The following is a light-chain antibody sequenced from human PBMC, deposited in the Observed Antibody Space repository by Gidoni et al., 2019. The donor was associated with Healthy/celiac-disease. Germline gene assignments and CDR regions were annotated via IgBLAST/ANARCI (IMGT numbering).Light chain of an antibody. J-gene: IGLJ3*02. CDR1: SGINVGTYR. V-gene: IGLV5-45*02. CDR2: YKSVSDK. CDR3: MIWHSSAWV. Sequence: QAVLTQPSSLSASPGASASLTCTIRSGINVGTYRIYWYQQKPGSPPQYLLRYKSVSDKQQGSGVPSRFSGSKDASANAGILLISGLQSEDEADYYCMIWHSSAWVFGGGTKLTVL.